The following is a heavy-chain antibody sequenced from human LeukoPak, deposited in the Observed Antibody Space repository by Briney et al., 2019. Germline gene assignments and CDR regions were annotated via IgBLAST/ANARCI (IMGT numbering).Heavy chain of an antibody. V-gene: IGHV1-2*02. Sequence: GASVKVSCKASGYTFTDYYIHWVRQAPGRGLEWMGWINPNSGATNYAQKFQGRVTMTRDTSISTAYMELSSLRSEDTAVYYCARIPGGYFDYWGQGTLVTVSS. D-gene: IGHD2-15*01. CDR2: INPNSGAT. J-gene: IGHJ4*02. CDR3: ARIPGGYFDY. CDR1: GYTFTDYY.